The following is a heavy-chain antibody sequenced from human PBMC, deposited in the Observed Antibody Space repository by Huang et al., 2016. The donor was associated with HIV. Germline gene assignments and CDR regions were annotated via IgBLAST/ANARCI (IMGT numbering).Heavy chain of an antibody. CDR2: VYDSGTT. Sequence: QVRLQESGPGLVKPSVTLSLSCTVSGDSVSSHYWGWIRPPPGKGLEWIGTVYDSGTTKYNPRLKSRITISVDTSKNGFSLNITSVSAADTAMYFCVRDQGRLAVGGIDNWFDPWGQGALVTVSS. CDR3: VRDQGRLAVGGIDNWFDP. D-gene: IGHD6-19*01. J-gene: IGHJ5*02. CDR1: GDSVSSHY. V-gene: IGHV4-59*02.